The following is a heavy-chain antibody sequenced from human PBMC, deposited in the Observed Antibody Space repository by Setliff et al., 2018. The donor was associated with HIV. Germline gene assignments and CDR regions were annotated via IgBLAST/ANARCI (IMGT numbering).Heavy chain of an antibody. Sequence: ASVKVSCKASADTFTNCLINWVRQAPGQGLEWMGGIIPIFGTAHYAQKFQGRVTITADESTSTAYMELSSPRSEDTAVYYCARGATITYYFDYWGQGTLVTVSS. V-gene: IGHV1-69*13. D-gene: IGHD5-12*01. J-gene: IGHJ4*02. CDR3: ARGATITYYFDY. CDR2: IIPIFGTA. CDR1: ADTFTNCL.